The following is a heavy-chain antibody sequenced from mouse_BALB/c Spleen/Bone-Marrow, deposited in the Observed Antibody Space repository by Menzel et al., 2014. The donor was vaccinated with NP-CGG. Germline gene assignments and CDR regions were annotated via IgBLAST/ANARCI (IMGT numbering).Heavy chain of an antibody. D-gene: IGHD1-1*01. CDR3: ARSGYGSSYDY. CDR1: GYVFSTYW. J-gene: IGHJ2*01. Sequence: VKLVESGAELVRPGSSVKISCKAPGYVFSTYWMNWVKQRPGQGLEWIGQIYPGDGDTNYNGKFKGTATLTADKSSSTAYMQLSSLTSEDSAVYFCARSGYGSSYDYWGQGTTLTVSS. V-gene: IGHV1-80*01. CDR2: IYPGDGDT.